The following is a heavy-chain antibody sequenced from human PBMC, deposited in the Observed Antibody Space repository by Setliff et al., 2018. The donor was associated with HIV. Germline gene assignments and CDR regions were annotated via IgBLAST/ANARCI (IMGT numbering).Heavy chain of an antibody. J-gene: IGHJ4*02. D-gene: IGHD5-12*01. Sequence: PSETLSLTCAVSGYSISSGYYWGWIRQPPGKELEWIGSIYHSGSTYYNPSLKSRVTISVDTSKNQFSLKLSSVTAADTAVYSCARMYSGYDWSPAGARTRCFDYWGQGTLVTVSS. CDR3: ARMYSGYDWSPAGARTRCFDY. CDR2: IYHSGST. CDR1: GYSISSGYY. V-gene: IGHV4-38-2*01.